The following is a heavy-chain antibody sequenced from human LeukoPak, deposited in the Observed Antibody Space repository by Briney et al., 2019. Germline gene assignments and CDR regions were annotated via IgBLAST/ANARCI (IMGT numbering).Heavy chain of an antibody. Sequence: PGGPLRLSCAASGFTFSSYSMNWVRQAPGEGLEWVSYISSSSTVMYYADSVKGRFTISRDNAKNSPYLQMNSLRDEDTAVYYCARDPLVLAHYFDYWGQGTLVTVSS. CDR3: ARDPLVLAHYFDY. CDR2: ISSSSTVM. CDR1: GFTFSSYS. D-gene: IGHD6-13*01. V-gene: IGHV3-48*02. J-gene: IGHJ4*02.